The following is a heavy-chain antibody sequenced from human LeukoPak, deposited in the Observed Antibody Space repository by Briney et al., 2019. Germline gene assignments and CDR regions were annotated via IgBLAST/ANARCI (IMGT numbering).Heavy chain of an antibody. CDR3: ARQISDYYYYYIDV. V-gene: IGHV4-38-2*01. J-gene: IGHJ6*03. CDR1: GYSISSGYY. CDR2: IYYSGTT. Sequence: KPSETLSLTCAVSGYSISSGYYWGWIRQTPGKGLEWIGTIYYSGTTYYNPSLESRATISEDTSKNQFSLTLRSVTAADTAVYYCARQISDYYYYYIDVWGKGTTVTVSS. D-gene: IGHD3-10*01.